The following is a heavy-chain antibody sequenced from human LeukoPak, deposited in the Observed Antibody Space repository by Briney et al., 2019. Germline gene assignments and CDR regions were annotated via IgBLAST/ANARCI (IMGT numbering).Heavy chain of an antibody. Sequence: GGSLRLSCAASGFSFSSYAMSWVRQAPGKGLEWVSTIGVGGGSTYYADSVKGRFTISRDNSRNTLYLQMNSLRAEDTAVYYCAKGGGYSFGYYFDYWGQETLVTVSS. J-gene: IGHJ4*02. CDR2: IGVGGGST. CDR1: GFSFSSYA. V-gene: IGHV3-23*01. D-gene: IGHD5-18*01. CDR3: AKGGGYSFGYYFDY.